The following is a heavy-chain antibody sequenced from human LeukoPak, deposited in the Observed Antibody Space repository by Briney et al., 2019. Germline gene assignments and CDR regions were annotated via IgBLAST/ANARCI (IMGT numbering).Heavy chain of an antibody. CDR1: GGSISGYY. CDR3: ARDDGSGSYLDY. D-gene: IGHD3-10*01. CDR2: IYYSGST. Sequence: SPSETLSLTCTVSGGSISGYYWNWIRQPPGKGLEWIGYIYYSGSTYYNPSLKSRVTISVDTSKNQFSLKLSSVTAADTAVYYCARDDGSGSYLDYWGQGTLVTVSS. V-gene: IGHV4-59*06. J-gene: IGHJ4*02.